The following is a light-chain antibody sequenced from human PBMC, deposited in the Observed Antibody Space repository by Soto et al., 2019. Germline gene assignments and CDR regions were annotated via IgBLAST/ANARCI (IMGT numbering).Light chain of an antibody. CDR2: RDN. V-gene: IGLV1-44*01. Sequence: QSVLTQPPSVSGTPGQRVTVSCSGGRSNIGSNTVHWYQQLPGAAPKLLIYRDNQRPSGVPDRFAASKSGTSASLAISGLQSEDEGDYYCAAWDDSQNVLYVFGTWTKANVL. CDR1: RSNIGSNT. J-gene: IGLJ1*01. CDR3: AAWDDSQNVLYV.